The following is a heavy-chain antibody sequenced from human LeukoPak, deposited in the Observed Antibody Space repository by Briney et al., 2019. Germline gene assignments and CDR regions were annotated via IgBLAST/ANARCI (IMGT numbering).Heavy chain of an antibody. V-gene: IGHV3-23*01. J-gene: IGHJ4*02. CDR2: ISGRGGST. CDR1: GFTFSSYA. CDR3: AKAPARYYCSSTSCYPFDY. D-gene: IGHD2-2*01. Sequence: GGSLRLSCAASGFTFSSYAMSWVRQAPGKGLEWVSAISGRGGSTYYADSVKGRFTISRDNSKNTLYLQMNSLRAEDTAVYYCAKAPARYYCSSTSCYPFDYWGQGTLVTVSS.